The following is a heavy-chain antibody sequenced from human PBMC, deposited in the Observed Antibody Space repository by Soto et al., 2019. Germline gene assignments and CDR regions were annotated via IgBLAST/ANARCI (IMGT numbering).Heavy chain of an antibody. CDR1: GFTFSSYG. V-gene: IGHV3-30*18. J-gene: IGHJ4*02. CDR3: AKDRRKVVVAAPFDY. CDR2: ISYDGSNK. D-gene: IGHD2-15*01. Sequence: PGGSLRLSCAASGFTFSSYGMHWVRQAPGKGLEWVAVISYDGSNKYYADNEKGRFTISRDNSKNTLYLQINSLRADDTAVYYCAKDRRKVVVAAPFDYWGQGT.